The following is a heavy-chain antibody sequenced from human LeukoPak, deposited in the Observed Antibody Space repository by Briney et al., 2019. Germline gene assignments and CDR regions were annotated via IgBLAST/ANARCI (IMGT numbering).Heavy chain of an antibody. J-gene: IGHJ5*02. D-gene: IGHD2-8*02. CDR1: GFTVSSNY. V-gene: IGHV3-66*01. CDR2: MYRGDRT. CDR3: ASSHCTAGSCKWFDP. Sequence: PGGSLRLSCAASGFTVSSNYMSWVRQAPGKGLEWVSFMYRGDRTYYADSVKGRFTMSRDDMEKTVYLQMDSLRAEDTAVYYCASSHCTAGSCKWFDPWGQGTLVTVSS.